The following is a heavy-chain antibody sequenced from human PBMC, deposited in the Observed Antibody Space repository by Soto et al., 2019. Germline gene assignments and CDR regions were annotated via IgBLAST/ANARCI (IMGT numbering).Heavy chain of an antibody. CDR2: IYYSGST. J-gene: IGHJ3*02. CDR1: GCSISSSSYY. Sequence: SETLSLTCTVSGCSISSSSYYWCWILQPPGKGLEWIGSIYYSGSTYYNPSLKSRVTISVDTSKNQFSLKLSSVTAADTAVYNCARHPDGAFDIWGQGTMVTVSS. CDR3: ARHPDGAFDI. V-gene: IGHV4-39*01.